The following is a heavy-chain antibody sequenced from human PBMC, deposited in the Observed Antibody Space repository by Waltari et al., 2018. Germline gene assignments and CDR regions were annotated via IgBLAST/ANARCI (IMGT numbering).Heavy chain of an antibody. CDR3: ASPPPTGGSSFDF. V-gene: IGHV4-39*07. CDR2: RHDCGTA. D-gene: IGHD3-16*01. J-gene: IGHJ4*02. Sequence: QLQLQESGPGLVKPSETLSLTCLVSGDSISSNYFRWGWIRRPPGKGLEWIAHRHDCGTADYNPSVKGRASILVDTSRRHFSVELSSVAAADTAIYYCASPPPTGGSSFDFWGQGIQVTVTS. CDR1: GDSISSNYFR.